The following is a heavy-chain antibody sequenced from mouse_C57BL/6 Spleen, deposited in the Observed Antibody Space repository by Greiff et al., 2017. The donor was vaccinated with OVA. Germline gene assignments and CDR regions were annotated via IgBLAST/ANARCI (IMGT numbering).Heavy chain of an antibody. D-gene: IGHD1-1*01. CDR1: GYSFTGYF. Sequence: VQLQQSGPELVKPGDSVKISCKASGYSFTGYFMNWVMQSHGKSLEWIGRINPYNGDTFYNQKFKGKATLTVDKSSSTAHMELRSLTSEDSAVYDRARDCGSTHWYFDVWGTGTTVTVSA. J-gene: IGHJ1*03. CDR2: INPYNGDT. CDR3: ARDCGSTHWYFDV. V-gene: IGHV1-20*01.